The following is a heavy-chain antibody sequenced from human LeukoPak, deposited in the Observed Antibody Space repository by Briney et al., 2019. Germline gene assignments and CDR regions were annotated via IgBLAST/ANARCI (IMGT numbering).Heavy chain of an antibody. J-gene: IGHJ4*02. V-gene: IGHV3-23*01. CDR3: AREIAATGVFDY. CDR2: ISGSGGST. CDR1: GFTFSSYA. Sequence: GGSLRLSCAASGFTFSSYAMSWVRQAPGKGLEWVSAISGSGGSTYYADSVKGRFTISRDNSKNTLYLQMNSLGAEDTAVYYCAREIAATGVFDYWGQGTLVTVSS. D-gene: IGHD6-13*01.